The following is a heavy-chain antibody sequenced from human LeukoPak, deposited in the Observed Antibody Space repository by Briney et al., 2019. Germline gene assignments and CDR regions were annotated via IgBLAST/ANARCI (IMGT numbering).Heavy chain of an antibody. D-gene: IGHD6-19*01. CDR1: GFTFSSSA. Sequence: PGGSLRLSCAASGFTFSSSAMSWFRQAPGKGLEWVSTISGSSGSTYYADSVKGRFTISRDNSKNTLYLQMNSLRVEDTAVYYCAKDLRGSSGSDYWGQGTLVTVSS. CDR2: ISGSSGST. V-gene: IGHV3-23*01. CDR3: AKDLRGSSGSDY. J-gene: IGHJ4*02.